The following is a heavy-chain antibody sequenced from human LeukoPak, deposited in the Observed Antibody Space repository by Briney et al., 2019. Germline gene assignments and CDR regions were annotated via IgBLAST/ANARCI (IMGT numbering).Heavy chain of an antibody. J-gene: IGHJ4*02. CDR3: ARDGNYYDSSGYDYYFDY. CDR2: ISFDGSSK. CDR1: GFSFSTHA. V-gene: IGHV3-30-3*01. D-gene: IGHD3-22*01. Sequence: GGSLRLSCAASGFSFSTHALHWVRQAPGKGLEWVAVISFDGSSKNYADSVLGRFTISRDNSKNTLYLQMNSLRAEDTAVYYCARDGNYYDSSGYDYYFDYWGQGTLVTVSS.